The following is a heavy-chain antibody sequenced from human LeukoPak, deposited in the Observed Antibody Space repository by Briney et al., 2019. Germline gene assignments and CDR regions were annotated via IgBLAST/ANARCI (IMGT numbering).Heavy chain of an antibody. Sequence: ASVKVSCKASGYTFTGYYIHWVRQVPGQGLEWMGWINPNSGGTNYIRKFQGRVTMTRDTSISTAYMELSRLRSDDTAVYYCARSTTPNENEYFEHWGQGTLVTVSS. V-gene: IGHV1-2*02. CDR3: ARSTTPNENEYFEH. CDR1: GYTFTGYY. J-gene: IGHJ1*01. D-gene: IGHD2/OR15-2a*01. CDR2: INPNSGGT.